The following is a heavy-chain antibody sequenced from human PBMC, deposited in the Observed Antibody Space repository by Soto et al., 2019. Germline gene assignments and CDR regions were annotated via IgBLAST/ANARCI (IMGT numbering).Heavy chain of an antibody. CDR1: GYTLTELS. D-gene: IGHD3-3*01. CDR3: ARSGGITIFGVVMPTDAFDS. CDR2: INPNSGGT. Sequence: ASVKVSCKVSGYTLTELSMHWVRQAPGKGLEWMGWINPNSGGTNYAQKFQGWVTMTRDTSISTAYMELSRLRSDDTAVYYCARSGGITIFGVVMPTDAFDSWGQGTMVTVSS. J-gene: IGHJ3*02. V-gene: IGHV1-2*04.